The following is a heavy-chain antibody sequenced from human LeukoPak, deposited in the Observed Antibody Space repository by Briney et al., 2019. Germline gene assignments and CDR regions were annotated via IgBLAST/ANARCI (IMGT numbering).Heavy chain of an antibody. CDR2: ISSSSSYI. Sequence: GGSLRLSCAASGFTFSSYSMNWVRQAPGKGLEWVSSISSSSSYIYYADSVKGRFTISRDNAKSSLYLQMNSLRAEDTAVYYCARNREGLPHNYCGQGTLVPVSS. J-gene: IGHJ4*02. CDR3: ARNREGLPHNY. D-gene: IGHD1-14*01. V-gene: IGHV3-21*01. CDR1: GFTFSSYS.